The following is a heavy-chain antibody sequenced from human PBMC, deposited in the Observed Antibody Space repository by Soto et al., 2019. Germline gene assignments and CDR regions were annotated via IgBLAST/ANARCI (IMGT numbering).Heavy chain of an antibody. CDR2: INHSGST. D-gene: IGHD5-12*01. V-gene: IGHV4-30-2*01. Sequence: QLQLQESGSGLVKPSQTLSLTCAVSGGSISSGGYSWSWIRQPPGKGLEWIGYINHSGSTYYNPSSQRRVTRSVATSKNQFSLKLSSVRAAVTAVYYCAGGPGVARNYWGQGTLVTVSS. CDR1: GGSISSGGYS. J-gene: IGHJ4*02. CDR3: AGGPGVARNY.